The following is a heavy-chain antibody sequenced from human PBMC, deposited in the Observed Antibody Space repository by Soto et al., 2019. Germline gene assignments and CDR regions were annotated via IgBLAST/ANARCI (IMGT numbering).Heavy chain of an antibody. J-gene: IGHJ5*02. V-gene: IGHV3-23*01. D-gene: IGHD1-26*01. Sequence: PGGSLRLSCTASGFTFSSYTMSWVRQAPGKGLEWVSSFSGRDATTYYADSVKGRFTISRDNSKNTLYLQMNSLRAEDTALYFCVRTIVGATKGGWFDPWGQGALVTVSS. CDR1: GFTFSSYT. CDR3: VRTIVGATKGGWFDP. CDR2: FSGRDATT.